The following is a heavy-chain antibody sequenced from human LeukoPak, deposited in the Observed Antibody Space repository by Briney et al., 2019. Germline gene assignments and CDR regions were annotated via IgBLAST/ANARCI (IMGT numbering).Heavy chain of an antibody. J-gene: IGHJ5*02. CDR3: ARHGYHDSSGSNWFDP. CDR1: GGTFSSYA. CDR2: IIPILGIA. V-gene: IGHV1-69*04. Sequence: ASVTVSCKASGGTFSSYAISWVRQAPGQGLEWMGRIIPILGIANYAQKFQGRVAITADKSTSTAYMELSSLRSEDTAVYYCARHGYHDSSGSNWFDPWGQGTLVTVSS. D-gene: IGHD6-19*01.